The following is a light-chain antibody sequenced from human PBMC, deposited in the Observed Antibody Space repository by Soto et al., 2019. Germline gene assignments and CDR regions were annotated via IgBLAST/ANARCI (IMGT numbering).Light chain of an antibody. J-gene: IGKJ5*01. V-gene: IGKV3-11*01. CDR3: QQRGSWPPIT. Sequence: EIVLTQSPATLSLSPGERATLSCRASQSVGRFLAWYQQTPGQAPRLLIYDASNRATGIPARFSGGGSGTDFTVTISSLEPEDSAIYYCQQRGSWPPITFGQGTRVEIK. CDR2: DAS. CDR1: QSVGRF.